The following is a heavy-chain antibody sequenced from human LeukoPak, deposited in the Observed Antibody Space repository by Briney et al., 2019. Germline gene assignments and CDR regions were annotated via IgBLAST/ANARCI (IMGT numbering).Heavy chain of an antibody. CDR3: AKDSGWYSSGWLDY. CDR1: GFTFSSYS. J-gene: IGHJ4*02. Sequence: GGSLRLSCAASGFTFSSYSMNWVRQAPAKGLEWVAFISYDGSNEYCADSLKGRFTISRDNFKNTLYLQMNSLKAEDTAVYYCAKDSGWYSSGWLDYWGQGTLVTVSS. CDR2: ISYDGSNE. V-gene: IGHV3-30*18. D-gene: IGHD6-19*01.